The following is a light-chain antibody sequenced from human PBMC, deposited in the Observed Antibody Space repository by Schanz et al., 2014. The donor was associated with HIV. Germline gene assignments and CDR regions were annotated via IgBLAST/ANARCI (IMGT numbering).Light chain of an antibody. CDR2: GAS. V-gene: IGKV3-15*01. CDR3: QHRSNWPLT. CDR1: QSISNN. J-gene: IGKJ4*01. Sequence: EIVMTQSPATLYVSPGEGATLSCRASQSISNNLAWYQHKPGQAPRLLIFGASNRATGIPARFSGSGSGTEFTLTISSLQSEDFAVYYCQHRSNWPLTFGGGTKVEIK.